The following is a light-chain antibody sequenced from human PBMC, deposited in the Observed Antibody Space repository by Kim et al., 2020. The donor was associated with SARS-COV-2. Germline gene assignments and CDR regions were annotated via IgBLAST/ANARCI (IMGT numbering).Light chain of an antibody. CDR3: QNYSYSPRLA. Sequence: DIVLTQSPGTLSVSPGERVTLSCRADKSVSSDYLAWYQHKPGQPPRLLIYAASTRATGIPDRFSGSGSGTDFTLTVSRLQPEDCAVYYCQNYSYSPRLACGGGTKVDIK. CDR1: KSVSSDY. J-gene: IGKJ4*01. CDR2: AAS. V-gene: IGKV3-20*01.